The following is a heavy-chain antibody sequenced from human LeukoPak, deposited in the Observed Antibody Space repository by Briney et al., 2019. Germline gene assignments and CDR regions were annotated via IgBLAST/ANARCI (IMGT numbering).Heavy chain of an antibody. CDR2: ISKDGSNE. D-gene: IGHD6-19*01. CDR3: ARESVARGLFDY. Sequence: GGSLRLSCAASGFTFSTYVMHWVRQAPGKGLEWVEVISKDGSNEDYADSVKGRFSISRDNSKNTLFLQMNSLRVEDTAVYYCARESVARGLFDYWGQGTLVTVSS. V-gene: IGHV3-30*04. CDR1: GFTFSTYV. J-gene: IGHJ4*02.